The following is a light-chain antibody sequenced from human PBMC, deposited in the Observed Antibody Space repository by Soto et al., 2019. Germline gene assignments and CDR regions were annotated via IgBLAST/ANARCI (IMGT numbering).Light chain of an antibody. CDR3: QSYDSSNQGV. V-gene: IGLV6-57*01. CDR1: SGSIASNY. CDR2: EDK. J-gene: IGLJ1*01. Sequence: NFMLTQPHSVSESPGKTVTISCTRSSGSIASNYVQWYQQRPGSSPTIVIYEDKQRPSGVPDRFSGSIDSSSNSASLTISGLKTEDEADYYCQSYDSSNQGVFGTGTKLTVL.